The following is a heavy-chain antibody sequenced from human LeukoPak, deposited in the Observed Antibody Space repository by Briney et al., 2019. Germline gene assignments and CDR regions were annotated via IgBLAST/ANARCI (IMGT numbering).Heavy chain of an antibody. CDR3: ARALYDSSGYTFDY. CDR2: IYSGGST. Sequence: QAGGSLRLSCAASGFTVSSNYMSWVRQAPGKGLEWVSVIYSGGSTYYADSVKGRFTISRDNSKNTLYLQMNSLRAEDTAVYYCARALYDSSGYTFDYWGQGTLVTVSS. J-gene: IGHJ4*02. V-gene: IGHV3-66*01. CDR1: GFTVSSNY. D-gene: IGHD3-22*01.